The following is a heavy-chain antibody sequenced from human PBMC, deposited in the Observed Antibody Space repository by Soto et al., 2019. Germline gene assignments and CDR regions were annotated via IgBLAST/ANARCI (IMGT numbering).Heavy chain of an antibody. D-gene: IGHD3-10*01. J-gene: IGHJ6*02. CDR3: KRRRFGVRGVTTMGV. CDR1: GGSIGGSNYF. Sequence: SETLSLTCTVSGGSIGGSNYFWGWIRQSPGTGLEWLGTIYSSGSTYYNPSLKSRITMSLDTSKNQFSLNLGSVTAADTAVYYCKRRRFGVRGVTTMGVWGPGTTVTVYS. V-gene: IGHV4-39*01. CDR2: IYSSGST.